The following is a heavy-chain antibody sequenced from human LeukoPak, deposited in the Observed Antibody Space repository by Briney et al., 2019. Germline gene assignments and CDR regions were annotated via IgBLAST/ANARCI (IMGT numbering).Heavy chain of an antibody. CDR3: ARLSSSCSSVASDY. V-gene: IGHV4-39*01. J-gene: IGHJ4*02. D-gene: IGHD6-13*01. CDR1: GGSISSSSYY. CDR2: IYYSGST. Sequence: SETLSLTCTVSGGSISSSSYYWGWIRQPPGKGLEWIGSIYYSGSTYYNPSLKSRVTISVDTSKNQFSLKLSSVTAADTAVYYCARLSSSCSSVASDYWGQGTLVSVSS.